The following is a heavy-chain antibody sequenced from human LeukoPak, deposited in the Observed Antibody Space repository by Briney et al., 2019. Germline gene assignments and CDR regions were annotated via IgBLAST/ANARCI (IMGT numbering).Heavy chain of an antibody. V-gene: IGHV3-74*01. CDR2: ISTDGSVT. D-gene: IGHD3-10*01. J-gene: IGHJ4*02. CDR3: ARIRGSGSYSGHYFDH. Sequence: GGSLRLSCAASGFTFSTYWMHWVRRAPGKGLVWVSRISTDGSVTSYAGSVKGRFTISRDNATNPMYLQINSLPAEDTAVYYCARIRGSGSYSGHYFDHWGQGTLVTVSS. CDR1: GFTFSTYW.